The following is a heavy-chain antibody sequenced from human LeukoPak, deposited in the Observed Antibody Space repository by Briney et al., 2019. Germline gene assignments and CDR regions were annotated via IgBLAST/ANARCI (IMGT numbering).Heavy chain of an antibody. Sequence: LTCSVXGGSXSSGDYYWSWIRQPPGKGLEXXXYIYYSGSTYYNPSLKSRVTISVDTSKNQFSLKLSSVTAADTAVYYCARGDYGDLYYFDYWGQGTLVTVSS. J-gene: IGHJ4*02. CDR3: ARGDYGDLYYFDY. V-gene: IGHV4-30-4*01. CDR1: GGSXSSGDYY. D-gene: IGHD4-17*01. CDR2: IYYSGST.